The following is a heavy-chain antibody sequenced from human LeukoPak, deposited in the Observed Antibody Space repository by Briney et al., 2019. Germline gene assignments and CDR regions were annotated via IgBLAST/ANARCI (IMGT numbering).Heavy chain of an antibody. CDR2: ISSSGSTI. CDR3: AREINWNYCDY. J-gene: IGHJ4*02. V-gene: IGHV3-48*03. D-gene: IGHD1-20*01. CDR1: GFTFTTYE. Sequence: PGGSLRLSCAASGFTFTTYEMNWVRQAPGKGLEWVSYISSSGSTIYYADSVKGRYTISRDNAKNSLYLQMNSLRAEDTAVYYCAREINWNYCDYWGQGTLVTVSS.